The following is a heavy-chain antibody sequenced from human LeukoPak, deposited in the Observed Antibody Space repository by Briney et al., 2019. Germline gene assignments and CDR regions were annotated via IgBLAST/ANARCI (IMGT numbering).Heavy chain of an antibody. CDR1: GFTFSSYA. Sequence: GGSLRLSCAASGFTFSSYAMIWVRQAPGKGLEWVSTIGGSGTSTFYADSVKGRFTISRDNSKNTLYLQMNSLRAEDTAVYYCAKTSQGHPPYYCSMDVWGQGTTVTVSS. CDR3: AKTSQGHPPYYCSMDV. J-gene: IGHJ6*02. V-gene: IGHV3-23*01. CDR2: IGGSGTST.